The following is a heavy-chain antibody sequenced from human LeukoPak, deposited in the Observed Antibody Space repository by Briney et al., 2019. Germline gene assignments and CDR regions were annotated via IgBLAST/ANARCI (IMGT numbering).Heavy chain of an antibody. J-gene: IGHJ4*02. D-gene: IGHD3-3*01. CDR2: IKQDGSEK. CDR3: ARDGHYDFWSGYYGPIDY. V-gene: IGHV3-7*01. Sequence: GLEGGXXIKQDGSEKYYGDSVKGRFTISRDNAKNSLHLQMNSLRAEDTAVYYCARDGHYDFWSGYYGPIDYWGQGTLVTVSS.